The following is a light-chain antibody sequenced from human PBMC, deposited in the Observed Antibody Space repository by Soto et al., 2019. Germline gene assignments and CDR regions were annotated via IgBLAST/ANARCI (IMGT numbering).Light chain of an antibody. CDR2: GAS. J-gene: IGKJ5*01. CDR1: QSVGSD. CDR3: QQYKNWPPIT. Sequence: GMTQSTATLSVSPGDRATLSCRASQSVGSDLAWYQQKRGQAPRLLIYGASTRATGIPARFSGSASGTEFTLTISGLQSEDFAVYYCQQYKNWPPITFGQGTRLEI. V-gene: IGKV3-15*01.